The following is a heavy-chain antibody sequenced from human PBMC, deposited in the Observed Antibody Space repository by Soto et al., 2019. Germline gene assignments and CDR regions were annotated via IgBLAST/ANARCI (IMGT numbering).Heavy chain of an antibody. Sequence: QVQLQQWGAGLLKTSETLSLTCAVYGGSFRGYYCSWIRHPPGKGLGWIGEINHSGSTNYNPSPKIRVTLSVDTYKNQLSLKLSSVTAADTAVYYCARGLGSSGWYGWGYRGKWYFDLWGRGTLGTDSS. J-gene: IGHJ2*01. CDR3: ARGLGSSGWYGWGYRGKWYFDL. V-gene: IGHV4-34*01. CDR1: GGSFRGYY. D-gene: IGHD6-19*01. CDR2: INHSGST.